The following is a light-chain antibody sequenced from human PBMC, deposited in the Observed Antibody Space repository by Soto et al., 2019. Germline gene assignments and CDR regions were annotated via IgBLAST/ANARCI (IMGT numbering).Light chain of an antibody. CDR1: SSNIGAGYD. CDR2: GNS. V-gene: IGLV1-40*01. J-gene: IGLJ1*01. Sequence: QSVLTQPPSVSGAPGQRVTISCTGSSSNIGAGYDVHWYQQLPGRAPKLLIYGNSNRPSGVPDRFSGSKSGTSASLAITGLQAEDEADYYCQSYDSSLSDDVFGTGTKVTVL. CDR3: QSYDSSLSDDV.